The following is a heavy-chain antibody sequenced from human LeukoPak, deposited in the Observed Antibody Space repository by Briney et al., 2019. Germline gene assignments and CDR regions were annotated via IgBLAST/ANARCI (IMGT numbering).Heavy chain of an antibody. CDR1: GGSISSGGYY. CDR2: IYYSGST. J-gene: IGHJ5*02. CDR3: ARQYSSGWPWFDP. Sequence: SETLSLTCTVSGGSISSGGYYWGWIRQPPGKGLEWIGSIYYSGSTYYNPSLKSRVTISVDTSKNQFSLKVTSVTAADVAVYYCARQYSSGWPWFDPWGQGTLVTVSS. V-gene: IGHV4-39*01. D-gene: IGHD6-19*01.